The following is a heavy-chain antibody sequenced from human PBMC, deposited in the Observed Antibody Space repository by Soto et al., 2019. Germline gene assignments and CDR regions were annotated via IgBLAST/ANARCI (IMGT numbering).Heavy chain of an antibody. CDR1: GFTFSSYS. CDR2: ISSSSSTI. D-gene: IGHD6-19*01. V-gene: IGHV3-48*01. CDR3: ARSPEYSSGWYVGRGFDP. J-gene: IGHJ5*02. Sequence: EVQLVESGGGLVQPGGSLRLSCAASGFTFSSYSMNWVRQAPGKGLEWVSYISSSSSTIYYADSVKGRFTISRDNAKNSLYLQMNSLRAEDTAVYYCARSPEYSSGWYVGRGFDPWGQGTLVTVSS.